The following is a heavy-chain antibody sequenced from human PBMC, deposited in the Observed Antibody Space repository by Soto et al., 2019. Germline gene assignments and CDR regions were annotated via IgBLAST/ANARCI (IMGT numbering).Heavy chain of an antibody. CDR1: SDSISSNNW. V-gene: IGHV4-4*02. CDR2: IYHSGTT. D-gene: IGHD3-16*02. CDR3: ARGTLWGSYQCDM. Sequence: QVQLLESGPGLVKPSGTLSLTCAVSSDSISSNNWWSWVRQPPGMGLEWIGEIYHSGTTNYNPSLKSRVTISVDKSKNQFTLQLSSVTATDTAVYYCARGTLWGSYQCDMWGLGTMVTVSS. J-gene: IGHJ3*02.